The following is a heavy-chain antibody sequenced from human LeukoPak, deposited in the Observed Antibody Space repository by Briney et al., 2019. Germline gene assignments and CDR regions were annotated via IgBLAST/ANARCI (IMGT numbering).Heavy chain of an antibody. CDR1: GYTFTSYG. V-gene: IGHV1-18*01. Sequence: ASVKVSCKASGYTFTSYGITWVRQAPGQGLEWMGWISTYSGNTNYAQKLQGRVTMTTDTSTTTAYMELRSLRSDDTAAYYCARDPLYSSNWYVVPDYWGQGTLVTVSS. CDR3: ARDPLYSSNWYVVPDY. J-gene: IGHJ4*02. CDR2: ISTYSGNT. D-gene: IGHD6-13*01.